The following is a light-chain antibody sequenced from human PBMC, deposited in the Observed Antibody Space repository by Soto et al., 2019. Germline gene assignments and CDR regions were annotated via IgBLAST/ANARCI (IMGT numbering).Light chain of an antibody. CDR3: QQYNSYPIT. V-gene: IGKV1-5*03. Sequence: DIQMTQSPSTLSASVGDRVTITCRASQSISSWLAWYQQKPGKAPKLLIYKASSLESVVPSRFTGRGSGTDFTLTTSSLKPDDFATYYSQQYNSYPITFGPGTKVDIK. CDR2: KAS. CDR1: QSISSW. J-gene: IGKJ3*01.